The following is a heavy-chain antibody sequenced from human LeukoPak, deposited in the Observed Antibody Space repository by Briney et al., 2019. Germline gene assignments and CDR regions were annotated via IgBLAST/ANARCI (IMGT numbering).Heavy chain of an antibody. CDR3: ARGGGTNAFDI. CDR1: GGSLNTHY. D-gene: IGHD1-1*01. Sequence: SETLSLTCTVSGGSLNTHYWSWIRQPPGRGLEWIGYMFYSGSTNYNPSLKSRVTISVDTSKNQFSLKLTSVTAADTAMFYCARGGGTNAFDIWGQGTMVTVSS. CDR2: MFYSGST. J-gene: IGHJ3*02. V-gene: IGHV4-59*08.